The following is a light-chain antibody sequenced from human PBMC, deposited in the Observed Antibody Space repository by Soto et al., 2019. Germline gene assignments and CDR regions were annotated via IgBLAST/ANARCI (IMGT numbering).Light chain of an antibody. CDR1: QSLSSN. CDR2: DAS. Sequence: EIVLTQSPATLSLSPGERVTLSCRASQSLSSNLVWYQQKPGQAPRLLIYDASNRATGIPARFSGSGSGTDFTLTISSLEPEDSAVYYCQQRSNWPLTFGGGTKVEIK. V-gene: IGKV3-11*01. J-gene: IGKJ4*01. CDR3: QQRSNWPLT.